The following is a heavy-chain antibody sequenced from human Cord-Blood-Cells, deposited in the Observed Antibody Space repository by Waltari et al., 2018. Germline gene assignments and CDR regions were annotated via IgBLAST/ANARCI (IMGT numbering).Heavy chain of an antibody. D-gene: IGHD3-9*01. V-gene: IGHV3-33*01. CDR1: GFTFSSYG. J-gene: IGHJ4*02. CDR2: IWYDGSNK. Sequence: QVQLVESGGGVVQPGRSLRLSCAASGFTFSSYGMHWVRQAPGKGLEGVAVIWYDGSNKYYADSVKGRFTISRDKSKSTLYLQMNSLRAEDTAVYYCARDMNYDILTGYYKGGFDYWGQGTLVTVSS. CDR3: ARDMNYDILTGYYKGGFDY.